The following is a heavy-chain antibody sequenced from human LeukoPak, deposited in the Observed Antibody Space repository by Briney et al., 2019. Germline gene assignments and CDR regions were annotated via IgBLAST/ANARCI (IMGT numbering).Heavy chain of an antibody. CDR1: GFSFSSYD. D-gene: IGHD3-10*01. CDR3: AKDVVRGSGRINWFDP. V-gene: IGHV3-33*06. J-gene: IGHJ5*02. Sequence: PGGSLRLSCAASGFSFSSYDMHWVRQAPGKGLEGVAVIWYDGSNKYYADSVKGRFTISRDTSKNMVYLQMNSLRAEDTAVYYCAKDVVRGSGRINWFDPWGQGTLVTVSS. CDR2: IWYDGSNK.